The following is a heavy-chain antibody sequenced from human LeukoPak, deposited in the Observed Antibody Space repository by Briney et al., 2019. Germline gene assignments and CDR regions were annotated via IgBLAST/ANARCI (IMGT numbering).Heavy chain of an antibody. J-gene: IGHJ5*02. CDR3: ARLYDISNSWFDP. D-gene: IGHD3-9*01. V-gene: IGHV1-46*03. CDR1: GYTFTTYY. Sequence: ASVKVSCKASGYTFTTYYMHWVRQAPGQGLEWMGMIYPSGGSTSYAQKFQGRVTMTRDTSTSTTYMEMSSLRSEDTAVYYCARLYDISNSWFDPWGQGTLVTVSS. CDR2: IYPSGGST.